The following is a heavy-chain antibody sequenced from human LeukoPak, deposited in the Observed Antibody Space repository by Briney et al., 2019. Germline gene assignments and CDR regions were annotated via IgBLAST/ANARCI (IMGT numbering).Heavy chain of an antibody. J-gene: IGHJ4*02. CDR1: GGTFSSYA. CDR2: IMPILGIA. V-gene: IGHV1-69*10. Sequence: GASVKVSCKPSGGTFSSYAISWVRQAPGQGLEWMGWIMPILGIANYAQKFQGRVTMTRNTSISTAYMELSRLRSAGTGVYYCASGERSITMVRGGMEGNWGQGTLVTVSS. D-gene: IGHD3-10*01. CDR3: ASGERSITMVRGGMEGN.